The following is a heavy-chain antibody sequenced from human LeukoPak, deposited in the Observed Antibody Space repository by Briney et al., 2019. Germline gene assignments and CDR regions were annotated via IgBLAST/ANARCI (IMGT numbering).Heavy chain of an antibody. J-gene: IGHJ2*01. V-gene: IGHV3-13*01. CDR2: IGTAGEI. D-gene: IGHD6-13*01. CDR3: ARAAYSSTWYSRYFDL. CDR1: GFALSSYD. Sequence: GGTLRLSCAASGFALSSYDMHWVRQATGKGLEWVSGIGTAGEIYYPGSVKGRFTISRENAKNSLYLQMNSLRAGDTAVYYCARAAYSSTWYSRYFDLWGRGTLVTVSS.